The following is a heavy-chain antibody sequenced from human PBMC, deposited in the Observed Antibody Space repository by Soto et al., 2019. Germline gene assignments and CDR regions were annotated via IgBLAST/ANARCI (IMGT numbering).Heavy chain of an antibody. D-gene: IGHD1-1*01. J-gene: IGHJ4*02. Sequence: EVQLVESGGGSVQPGGYLRLSCAASGFTFSYNWMSWVRQAPGMGLEWVANINQDGSQTYYVDSVRGRFTVSRDNAINSLYLQMNGLRAEDTAVNYCARSAEIGTVDYWGQGTLVTVSS. V-gene: IGHV3-7*03. CDR1: GFTFSYNW. CDR2: INQDGSQT. CDR3: ARSAEIGTVDY.